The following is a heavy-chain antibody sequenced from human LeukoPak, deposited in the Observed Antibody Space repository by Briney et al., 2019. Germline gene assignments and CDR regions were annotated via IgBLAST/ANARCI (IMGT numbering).Heavy chain of an antibody. CDR3: PRAYWERVPFDR. Sequence: GGSLRLSCAASGFTFSDYYMNWIRHAPEKGLEWVSHITSSRSYTKYADSVKGVFPIAKDNAKNSLYWQMNSLRAGNTAVYYWPRAYWERVPFDRWGQGALVTVPS. D-gene: IGHD1-1*01. CDR1: GFTFSDYY. J-gene: IGHJ4*02. V-gene: IGHV3-11*05. CDR2: ITSSRSYT.